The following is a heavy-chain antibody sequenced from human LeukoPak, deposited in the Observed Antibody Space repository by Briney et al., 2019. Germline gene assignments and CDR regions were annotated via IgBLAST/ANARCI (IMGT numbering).Heavy chain of an antibody. J-gene: IGHJ4*02. V-gene: IGHV3-11*05. CDR3: ARGGTAAAGPIDS. CDR2: MSSTSIYT. D-gene: IGHD6-13*01. CDR1: GFTFSDFY. Sequence: PGGSLRLPCAASGFTFSDFYMTWIRQAPGKGRECVSYMSSTSIYTKGADSLKGRFTISRDNAKNSLYLQLSSLRAEDTAVYYCARGGTAAAGPIDSWGQGTLVTVSS.